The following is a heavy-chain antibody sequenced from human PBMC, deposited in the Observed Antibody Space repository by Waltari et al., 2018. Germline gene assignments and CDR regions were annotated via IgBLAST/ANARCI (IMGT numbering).Heavy chain of an antibody. CDR1: GFTFSSYA. CDR3: AKGRGHDWYFDY. D-gene: IGHD3-9*01. CDR2: ISGSGGST. J-gene: IGHJ4*02. Sequence: EVQLLESGGGLVQPGGSLRLSCAASGFTFSSYAMSWVRQAPGKGLGWVSAISGSGGSTYYADSVKGRFTISRDNSKNTLYLQMNSLRAEDTAVYYCAKGRGHDWYFDYWGQGTLVTVSS. V-gene: IGHV3-23*01.